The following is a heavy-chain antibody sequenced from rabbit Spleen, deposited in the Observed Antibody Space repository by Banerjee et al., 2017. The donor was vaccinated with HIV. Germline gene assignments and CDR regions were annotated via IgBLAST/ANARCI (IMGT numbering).Heavy chain of an antibody. J-gene: IGHJ4*01. V-gene: IGHV1S45*01. D-gene: IGHD4-1*01. CDR3: ARVDSGWGLMRLHL. Sequence: QEQLEESGGGLVKPGASLTLTCTASGVSFSFSSYMCWVRQAPGKGLEWIACIEVGSSGFTYFATWAKGRFTISKTSSTTVTLQMTSLTAADTATYFCARVDSGWGLMRLHLWGPGTLVTVS. CDR1: GVSFSFSSY. CDR2: IEVGSSGFT.